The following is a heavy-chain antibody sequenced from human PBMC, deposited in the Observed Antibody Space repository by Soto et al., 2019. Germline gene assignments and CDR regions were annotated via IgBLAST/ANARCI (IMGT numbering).Heavy chain of an antibody. CDR1: GFTFSDYY. CDR3: ERTPYSSACSDY. D-gene: IGHD6-25*01. J-gene: IGHJ4*02. Sequence: QVQLVESGGGLVKPGGSLRLSCAASGFTFSDYYMSWIRQAPGKGLEWVSYISSSGSTIYYADSVKGRFTISRDNPKNSLNRKMTSMRAENTAVNYCERTPYSSACSDYGGQGTLVTVSS. V-gene: IGHV3-11*01. CDR2: ISSSGSTI.